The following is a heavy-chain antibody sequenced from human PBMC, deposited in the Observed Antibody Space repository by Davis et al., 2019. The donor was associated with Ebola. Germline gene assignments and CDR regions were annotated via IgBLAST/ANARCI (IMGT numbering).Heavy chain of an antibody. CDR2: ISVRSIT. CDR1: GFIFSSYA. V-gene: IGHV3-23*01. D-gene: IGHD4-17*01. Sequence: PGGSLRLSCAASGFIFSSYAMSWVRQAPGKGLEWVSSISVRSITYHAVSVKGRFTISRDNSKNTLYLQMNSLRAEDTAVYYCAKVHPPTTVTTGWFDPWGQGTLVTVSS. CDR3: AKVHPPTTVTTGWFDP. J-gene: IGHJ5*02.